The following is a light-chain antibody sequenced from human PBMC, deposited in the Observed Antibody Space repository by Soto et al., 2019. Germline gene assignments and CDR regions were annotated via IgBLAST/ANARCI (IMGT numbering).Light chain of an antibody. Sequence: QPVLTQPPSVSGAPGQRVTISCTGSRSNIGAGYEVHWYQQLPGTAPKLLIYGNNNQPSGVPDRFSGSKSGTSASLAITGLQAVDEADYYGQSYDSSLSALYVFGTGTKLTVL. CDR3: QSYDSSLSALYV. CDR1: RSNIGAGYE. J-gene: IGLJ1*01. V-gene: IGLV1-40*01. CDR2: GNN.